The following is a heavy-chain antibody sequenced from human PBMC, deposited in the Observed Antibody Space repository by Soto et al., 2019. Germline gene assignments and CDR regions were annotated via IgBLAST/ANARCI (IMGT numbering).Heavy chain of an antibody. CDR3: TTTRPGTNVFDN. Sequence: GVLRLSCAASGISFSNAWMNWVRQAPGKGLEYIGRIRSKTDGGTTEYAAPVEGRFTVSRDDSKNTLYLQMSGLKTEDTAVYYCTTTRPGTNVFDNWGQGTLVTVSS. CDR1: GISFSNAW. D-gene: IGHD1-1*01. CDR2: IRSKTDGGTT. J-gene: IGHJ3*02. V-gene: IGHV3-15*01.